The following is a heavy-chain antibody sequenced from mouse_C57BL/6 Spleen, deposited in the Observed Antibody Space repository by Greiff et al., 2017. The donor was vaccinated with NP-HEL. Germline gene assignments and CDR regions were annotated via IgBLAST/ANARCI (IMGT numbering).Heavy chain of an antibody. CDR3: ARRGGSSYDYYAMDY. V-gene: IGHV1-81*01. J-gene: IGHJ4*01. CDR2: IYPRSGNT. D-gene: IGHD1-1*01. Sequence: QVQLKQSGAELARPGASVKLSCKASGYTFTSYGISWVKQRTGQGLEWIGEIYPRSGNTYYNEKFKGKATLTADKSSSTAYMELRSLTSEDSAVYFCARRGGSSYDYYAMDYWGQGTSVTVSS. CDR1: GYTFTSYG.